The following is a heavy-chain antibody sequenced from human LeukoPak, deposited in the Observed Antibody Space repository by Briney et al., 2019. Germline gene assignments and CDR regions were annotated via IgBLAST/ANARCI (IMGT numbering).Heavy chain of an antibody. CDR2: ISSSSRTI. CDR3: ARDLSGSSWSYYFDY. D-gene: IGHD6-13*01. J-gene: IGHJ4*02. V-gene: IGHV3-48*02. Sequence: GGSLRLSCAASGFTFSSYSMNWVRQAPGKGLEWVSYISSSSRTIYHADSVKGRFTVSRDDAKNSLYLQMNSLRDEDTAVYYCARDLSGSSWSYYFDYWGQGTLVTVSS. CDR1: GFTFSSYS.